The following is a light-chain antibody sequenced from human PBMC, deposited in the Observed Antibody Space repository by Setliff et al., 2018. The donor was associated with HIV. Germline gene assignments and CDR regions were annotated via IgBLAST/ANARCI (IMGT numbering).Light chain of an antibody. CDR1: SGDVGRYNL. CDR2: QAT. Sequence: QSVLTQPASVSGSPGQSITISCTGTSGDVGRYNLVSWYQQHPGKAPKLMIYQATKRPSGVSNRFSGSKSGNTASLTISGLQAEDEADYYCCSNTGSNTYVFGTGTKVTVL. V-gene: IGLV2-23*01. CDR3: CSNTGSNTYV. J-gene: IGLJ1*01.